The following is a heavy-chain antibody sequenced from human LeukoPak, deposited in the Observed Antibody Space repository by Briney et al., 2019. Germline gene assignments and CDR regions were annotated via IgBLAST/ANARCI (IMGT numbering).Heavy chain of an antibody. D-gene: IGHD3-3*01. CDR1: GFTFSSYG. CDR3: TRTHIAQYDFWTASL. CDR2: ISSISTYT. J-gene: IGHJ4*02. Sequence: GGSLRLSCAASGFTFSSYGMNWVRQAPGKGPEWGSSISSISTYTHYADSVKGRFTISRDNAKNSLYLQMNSLRAEDTAVYYCTRTHIAQYDFWTASLWGQGTLVTVSS. V-gene: IGHV3-21*01.